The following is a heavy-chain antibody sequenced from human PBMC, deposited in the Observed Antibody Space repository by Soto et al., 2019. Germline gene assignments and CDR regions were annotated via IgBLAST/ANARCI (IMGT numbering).Heavy chain of an antibody. V-gene: IGHV3-7*03. CDR3: ARQTRAPES. CDR1: GFTLSIYW. CDR2: IKQDGTDK. Sequence: GGSLRLSCAASGFTLSIYWITWLRQAPGRVLECVVNIKQDGTDKYYVDSVKGRSTISRANTQISLYLQINSLRAEYTSVYYCARQTRAPESWGQGTLVTVSS. J-gene: IGHJ5*02. D-gene: IGHD3-10*01.